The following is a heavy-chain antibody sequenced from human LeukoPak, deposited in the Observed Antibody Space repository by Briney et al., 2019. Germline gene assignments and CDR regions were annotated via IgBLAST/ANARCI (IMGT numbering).Heavy chain of an antibody. CDR3: ARLPFRYAFDY. J-gene: IGHJ4*02. CDR2: INPSGGST. CDR1: GYTFTSYY. V-gene: IGHV1-46*03. Sequence: ASVKVSCKASGYTFTSYYMHWVRQAPGQGLEWMGIINPSGGSTSYAQKFQGRVTMTRDTFTSTVYMELSSLRSEDTAVYYCARLPFRYAFDYWGQGTLVTVSS. D-gene: IGHD3-9*01.